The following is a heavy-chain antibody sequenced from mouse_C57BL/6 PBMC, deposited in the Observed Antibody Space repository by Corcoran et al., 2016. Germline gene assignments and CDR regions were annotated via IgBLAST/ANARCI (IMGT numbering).Heavy chain of an antibody. Sequence: EVQLQQSGPVLVKPGASVKMSCKASGYTFTDYYMNWVKQSHGKSLEWIGVINPYNGGTSYNQKFKGKATLTVEKSYSTAYMELNSLTSEDSAVYYCARESSGYGGFAYWGQGTLVTVSA. V-gene: IGHV1-19*01. CDR3: ARESSGYGGFAY. D-gene: IGHD3-2*02. CDR2: INPYNGGT. J-gene: IGHJ3*01. CDR1: GYTFTDYY.